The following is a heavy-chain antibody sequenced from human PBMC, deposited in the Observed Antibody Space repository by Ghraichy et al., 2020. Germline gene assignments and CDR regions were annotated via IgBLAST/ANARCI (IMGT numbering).Heavy chain of an antibody. V-gene: IGHV3-23*01. J-gene: IGHJ4*02. Sequence: LSLTCAASGFTFNTYAMNWVRQTPGMGLQWLSAISGAGGSTYYADSVKGRFTISRDNYKNTVYLQMNSLRAEDTAVYYCAKDRIEVPSAQDYWGQGTLVTVSS. CDR3: AKDRIEVPSAQDY. D-gene: IGHD2-2*01. CDR2: ISGAGGST. CDR1: GFTFNTYA.